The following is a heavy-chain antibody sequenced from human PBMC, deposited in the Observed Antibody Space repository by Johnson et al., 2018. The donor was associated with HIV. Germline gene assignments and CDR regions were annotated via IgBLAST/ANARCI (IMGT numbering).Heavy chain of an antibody. V-gene: IGHV3-30*04. CDR3: ARDPFTQALDAFDI. CDR2: ISYDGSNK. Sequence: QEQLVESGGGVVQPGRSLRLSCAASGFTFSSYAMHWVRQAPGKGLEWVAVISYDGSNKYYAHSVKGRFTISRDNSENTLYLQMNILRPEDTAVYYCARDPFTQALDAFDIWDQGTMVTVSS. J-gene: IGHJ3*02. CDR1: GFTFSSYA.